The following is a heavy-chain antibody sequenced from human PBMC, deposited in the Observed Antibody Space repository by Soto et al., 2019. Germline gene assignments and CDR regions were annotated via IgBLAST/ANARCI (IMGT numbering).Heavy chain of an antibody. V-gene: IGHV4-59*08. CDR3: ARRVTDNSGFDY. Sequence: SETLSLTCTVSGGSISSYYWSWIRQPPGKGLEWIGYIYYSGSTNYNPSLKSRVTISVDTSKNQFSLKLSSVTAADTAVYYCARRVTDNSGFDYWGQGTLVTVSS. CDR2: IYYSGST. J-gene: IGHJ4*02. D-gene: IGHD2-15*01. CDR1: GGSISSYY.